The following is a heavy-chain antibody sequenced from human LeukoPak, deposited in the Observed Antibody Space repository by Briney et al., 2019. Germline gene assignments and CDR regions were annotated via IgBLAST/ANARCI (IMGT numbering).Heavy chain of an antibody. J-gene: IGHJ3*02. V-gene: IGHV3-53*01. Sequence: GGSLRLSCAASEFTVTGYSMSWVRQAPGKGLEWVSVIYTGGNTYYADSVKGRFTISRDNSKNTLYLQMNSLRAEDTAVYYCAAIGYSSGQKRDDAFDIWGQGTMVTVSS. CDR2: IYTGGNT. CDR3: AAIGYSSGQKRDDAFDI. D-gene: IGHD6-19*01. CDR1: EFTVTGYS.